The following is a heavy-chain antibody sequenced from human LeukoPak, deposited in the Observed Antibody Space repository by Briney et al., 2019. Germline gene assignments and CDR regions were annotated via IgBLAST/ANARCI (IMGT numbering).Heavy chain of an antibody. Sequence: GGSLRLSCAASGFTFSNAWMSWVRQAPGKGLEWVGRIKSKADDGAIDYAAPVKGRFTISRDDSKNTLYLQMNSLKSEDTAEYYCTTGNRYYDSSGYYPYYFDYWGQGTLVTVSS. V-gene: IGHV3-15*01. J-gene: IGHJ4*02. D-gene: IGHD3-22*01. CDR1: GFTFSNAW. CDR2: IKSKADDGAI. CDR3: TTGNRYYDSSGYYPYYFDY.